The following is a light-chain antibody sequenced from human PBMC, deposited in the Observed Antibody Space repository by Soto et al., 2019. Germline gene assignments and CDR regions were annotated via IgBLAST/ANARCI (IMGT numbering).Light chain of an antibody. CDR1: QSISSY. CDR2: AAS. Sequence: DIQMTQSPSSLSASVGDRVTITYRASQSISSYLNWYQQKPGKAPKLLIYAASSLQSGVPSRFSGSGSGTDFTLTISXLQPEDFATYYCQQSYSTPLTFGGGTKV. J-gene: IGKJ4*02. CDR3: QQSYSTPLT. V-gene: IGKV1-39*01.